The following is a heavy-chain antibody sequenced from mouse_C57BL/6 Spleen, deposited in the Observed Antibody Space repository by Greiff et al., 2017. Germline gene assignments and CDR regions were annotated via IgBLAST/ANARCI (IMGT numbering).Heavy chain of an antibody. V-gene: IGHV1-80*01. Sequence: VQLVESGAELVKPGASVKISCKASGYAFSSYWMNWVKQRPGKGLEWIGQIYPGDGDTNYNGKFKGKATLTADKSYSTAYMQLSSLTSEDSAVYYCARRTTVVDLDYWGQGTTLTVSS. CDR2: IYPGDGDT. J-gene: IGHJ2*01. CDR1: GYAFSSYW. CDR3: ARRTTVVDLDY. D-gene: IGHD1-1*01.